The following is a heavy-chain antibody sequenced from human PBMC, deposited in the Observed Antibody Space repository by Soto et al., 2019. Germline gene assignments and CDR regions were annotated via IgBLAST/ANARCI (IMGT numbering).Heavy chain of an antibody. CDR1: GDSVSSNSAG. J-gene: IGHJ6*02. D-gene: IGHD3-10*01. Sequence: SQTLSLTCVISGDSVSSNSAGWNWIRQSPSRGLEWLGRTYYKSKWNNDYALSVKSRITINPDTSKNQFSLHLYSVTPEDTAVYYCTGINWFRGMDVWGQGTPVTVSS. CDR2: TYYKSKWNN. V-gene: IGHV6-1*01. CDR3: TGINWFRGMDV.